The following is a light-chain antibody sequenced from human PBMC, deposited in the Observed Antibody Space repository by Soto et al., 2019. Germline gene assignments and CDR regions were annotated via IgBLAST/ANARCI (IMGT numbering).Light chain of an antibody. CDR3: QQYNSYSPIT. CDR2: KAS. CDR1: QSISSW. Sequence: DIQMTQSPSTLSASVGDRVTITCRASQSISSWLAWYQQKPGKAPKLLINKASSLESGVPSRFSGSGSGTEFTLTISSLQPDDFATYYCQQYNSYSPITFGQGTRLEIK. V-gene: IGKV1-5*03. J-gene: IGKJ5*01.